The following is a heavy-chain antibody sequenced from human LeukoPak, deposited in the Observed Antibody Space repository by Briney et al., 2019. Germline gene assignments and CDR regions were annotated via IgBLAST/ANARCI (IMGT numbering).Heavy chain of an antibody. J-gene: IGHJ6*03. Sequence: GGSLRLSCADSRFTFSNYWMNWVRQAPGKGLEWVSYISSSSSTIYYADSVKGRFTISRDNAKNSLYLQMNSLRAEDTAVYYCAREYSSSSSGYYYYMDVWGKGTTVTVSS. V-gene: IGHV3-48*01. CDR2: ISSSSSTI. CDR3: AREYSSSSSGYYYYMDV. CDR1: RFTFSNYW. D-gene: IGHD6-6*01.